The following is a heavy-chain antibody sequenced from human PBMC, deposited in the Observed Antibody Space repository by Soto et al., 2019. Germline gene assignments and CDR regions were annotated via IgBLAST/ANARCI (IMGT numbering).Heavy chain of an antibody. V-gene: IGHV3-74*01. J-gene: IGHJ4*02. Sequence: EVQLVDSGGGLVQRGGSLRLSCAASGFTFSSSWMHWVRQGPGKGLVWVSRINSGETTTNYADSVKGRFTISRDNAKNTLYLQMDSLTAEDSAVYYCERGHSGEYGYDYWGQGTLVTVSS. D-gene: IGHD6-19*01. CDR1: GFTFSSSW. CDR2: INSGETTT. CDR3: ERGHSGEYGYDY.